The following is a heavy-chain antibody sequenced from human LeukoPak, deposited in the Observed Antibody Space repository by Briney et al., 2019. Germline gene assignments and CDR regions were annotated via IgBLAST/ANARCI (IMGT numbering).Heavy chain of an antibody. CDR1: GFTFSSYW. D-gene: IGHD4-11*01. CDR3: ARASVTTAYFEY. V-gene: IGHV3-7*01. Sequence: PGGSLRLSCAASGFTFSSYWMSWVRQAPGEGLEWVANINEDGSEKYYVDSVKGRFTISRDNAKNSLYLQMKSLRAEDTAVYYCARASVTTAYFEYWGQGTLVTVSS. CDR2: INEDGSEK. J-gene: IGHJ4*02.